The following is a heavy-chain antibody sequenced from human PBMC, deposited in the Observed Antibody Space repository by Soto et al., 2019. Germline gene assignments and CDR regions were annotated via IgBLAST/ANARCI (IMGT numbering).Heavy chain of an antibody. Sequence: QVQLVESGGGVVQPGRSLRLSCAASGFTFSSYGMHWVRQAPGKGLELVAVIWYDGSNKYSADSVKGRFTISRDNSKNPLDREKNSPKAQDTGLYYCARGGGGATPFDYWGQGTLVTVSS. CDR1: GFTFSSYG. D-gene: IGHD1-26*01. J-gene: IGHJ4*02. CDR3: ARGGGGATPFDY. V-gene: IGHV3-33*01. CDR2: IWYDGSNK.